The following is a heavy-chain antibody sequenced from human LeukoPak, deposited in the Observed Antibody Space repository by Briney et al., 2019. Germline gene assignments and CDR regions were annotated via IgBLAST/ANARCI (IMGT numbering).Heavy chain of an antibody. J-gene: IGHJ4*02. CDR1: GFTFIKYA. D-gene: IGHD5-24*01. V-gene: IGHV3-48*02. CDR3: ARDDGWAFDY. Sequence: PGGSLRLSCTVSGFTFIKYAMSWVRQAPGKGLEWISYISSVSSTISYAESVKGRFIISRDDAKNSLYLQMNSLRDEDTAVYYCARDDGWAFDYWGQGTLVTVSS. CDR2: ISSVSSTI.